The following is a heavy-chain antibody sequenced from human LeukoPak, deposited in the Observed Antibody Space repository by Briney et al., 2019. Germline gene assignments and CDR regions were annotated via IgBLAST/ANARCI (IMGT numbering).Heavy chain of an antibody. V-gene: IGHV4-59*08. CDR1: GGSISGYY. J-gene: IGHJ4*02. D-gene: IGHD5-12*01. Sequence: PSETLSLTCTVSGGSISGYYWSWIRQPPGKGLGWIGYIYYSVSTNYNPSLKSRVTISVDTSKNQFSLKLSSVTAADTAVYYCARLKADIVATVDLYYFDYWGQGTLVTVSS. CDR3: ARLKADIVATVDLYYFDY. CDR2: IYYSVST.